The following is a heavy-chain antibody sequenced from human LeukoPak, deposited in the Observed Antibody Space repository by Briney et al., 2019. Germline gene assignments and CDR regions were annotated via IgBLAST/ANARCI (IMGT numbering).Heavy chain of an antibody. CDR2: IIPIFGTA. J-gene: IGHJ4*02. Sequence: ASVKVSCKASGGTFSSYAISWVRQAPGQGLEWMGGIIPIFGTANYAQKFQGRVTITADESTSTAYMELSSLRSEDTAVYYCGRFGGDRVTTLFDYWGQGPLVTVSS. V-gene: IGHV1-69*13. CDR3: GRFGGDRVTTLFDY. D-gene: IGHD4-17*01. CDR1: GGTFSSYA.